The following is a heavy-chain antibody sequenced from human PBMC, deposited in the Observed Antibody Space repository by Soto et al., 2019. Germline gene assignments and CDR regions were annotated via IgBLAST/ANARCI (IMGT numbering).Heavy chain of an antibody. J-gene: IGHJ4*02. D-gene: IGHD6-19*01. V-gene: IGHV3-7*01. CDR1: GFTFSSYW. CDR2: IKQDGSEK. CDR3: ARGHRPGIAVASDY. Sequence: EVQLVESGGGLVQPGGSLRLSCAASGFTFSSYWMSWVRQAPGKGLEWVANIKQDGSEKYYVDSVKGRFTISRDNAKNSLYLQMNSLRAEDTAVYYCARGHRPGIAVASDYWGQGTLVTVSS.